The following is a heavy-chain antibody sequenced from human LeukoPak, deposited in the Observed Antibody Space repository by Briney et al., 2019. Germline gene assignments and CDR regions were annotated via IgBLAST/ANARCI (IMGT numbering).Heavy chain of an antibody. CDR2: IHHNGRI. J-gene: IGHJ4*02. Sequence: SETLSLTCAVSGSSISNDYYWRWIRQPPGKGLEWIGSIHHNGRIYYSPSLKSRATLSLDTSKNQLSLRLSSFTAADTALYFCSRESSSSSDYWGQGTLVTVSS. CDR3: SRESSSSSDY. V-gene: IGHV4-38-2*02. D-gene: IGHD6-6*01. CDR1: GSSISNDYY.